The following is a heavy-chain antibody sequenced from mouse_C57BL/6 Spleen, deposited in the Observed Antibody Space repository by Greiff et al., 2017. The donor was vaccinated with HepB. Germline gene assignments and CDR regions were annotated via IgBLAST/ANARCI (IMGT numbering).Heavy chain of an antibody. D-gene: IGHD1-1*01. Sequence: VQLQESGAELVRPGASVKLSCKASGYTFTDYYINWVKQRPGQGLEWIARIYPGSGNTYYNEKFKGKATLTAEKSSSTDYMQLSSLKSEDSAVYFCARRGVVAPYYAMDYWGQGTSVTVSS. V-gene: IGHV1-76*01. CDR1: GYTFTDYY. CDR2: IYPGSGNT. J-gene: IGHJ4*01. CDR3: ARRGVVAPYYAMDY.